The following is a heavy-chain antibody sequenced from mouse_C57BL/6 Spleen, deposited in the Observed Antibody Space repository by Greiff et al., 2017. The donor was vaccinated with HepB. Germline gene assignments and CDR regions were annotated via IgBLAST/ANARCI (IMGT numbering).Heavy chain of an antibody. CDR2: IYPRDGST. CDR1: GYTFTSYD. V-gene: IGHV1-85*01. CDR3: ARGGYYFAY. D-gene: IGHD2-3*01. J-gene: IGHJ3*01. Sequence: VQRVESGPELVKPGASVKLSCKASGYTFTSYDINWVKQRPGQGLEWIGWIYPRDGSTKYNEKFEGKATLTVDTSSSTAYMELHSLTSEDSAVYFCARGGYYFAYWGQGTLVTVSA.